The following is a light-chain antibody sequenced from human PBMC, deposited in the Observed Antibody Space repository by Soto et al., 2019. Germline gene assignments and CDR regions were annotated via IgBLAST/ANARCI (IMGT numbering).Light chain of an antibody. Sequence: EIVMTQSPATLSVSPGERATLSCRASQSVSSNLAWYQQKPGQAPRLLIYGATTRATGIPGRFSGSGSGTEFTLTISSLQSEDTAVYYCQQYNNWKTFGQGTKVETK. CDR1: QSVSSN. V-gene: IGKV3-15*01. CDR3: QQYNNWKT. CDR2: GAT. J-gene: IGKJ1*01.